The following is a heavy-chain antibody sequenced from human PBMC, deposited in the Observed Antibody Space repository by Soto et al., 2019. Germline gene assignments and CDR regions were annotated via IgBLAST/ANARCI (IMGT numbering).Heavy chain of an antibody. V-gene: IGHV3-48*01. CDR3: AAEATILNWFDP. D-gene: IGHD5-12*01. CDR2: ISSSSSSI. J-gene: IGHJ5*02. CDR1: GFTFSSYS. Sequence: EVQLVESGGGLVQPGGSLRLSCAASGFTFSSYSMNWVRQAPGKGLEWVLYISSSSSSINYADSVKGRFTISRDNAKNSLYLQMNSLRAEDTAVYYCAAEATILNWFDPWGQGTLVTVSS.